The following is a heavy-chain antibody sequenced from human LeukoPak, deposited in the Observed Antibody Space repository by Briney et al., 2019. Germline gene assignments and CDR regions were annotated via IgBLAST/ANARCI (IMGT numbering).Heavy chain of an antibody. Sequence: GRSLRLSCAASGFTFSSYGMHWVRQAPGKGLEWVVVISYDGSNKYYADSVKGRFTISRDNSKNTLYLQMNSLRAEDTAVYYCAKDITSYYDSSGFDYWGQGTLVTVSS. CDR2: ISYDGSNK. CDR1: GFTFSSYG. V-gene: IGHV3-30*18. CDR3: AKDITSYYDSSGFDY. D-gene: IGHD3-22*01. J-gene: IGHJ4*02.